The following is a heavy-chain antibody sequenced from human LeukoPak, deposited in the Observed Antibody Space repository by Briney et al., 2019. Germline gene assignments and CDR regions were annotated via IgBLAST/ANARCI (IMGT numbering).Heavy chain of an antibody. J-gene: IGHJ6*03. CDR2: ISGSGGGT. D-gene: IGHD6-6*01. V-gene: IGHV3-23*01. CDR3: AKVASSSRRDYYYYYYMDV. Sequence: GGSLRLSCAASGFTFSSYAMSWVRQAPGKGLEWVSVISGSGGGTYYSDSVKGRFTISRDNSKNTLYLQMNSLRAEDTAVYYCAKVASSSRRDYYYYYYMDVWGKGTTVTVSS. CDR1: GFTFSSYA.